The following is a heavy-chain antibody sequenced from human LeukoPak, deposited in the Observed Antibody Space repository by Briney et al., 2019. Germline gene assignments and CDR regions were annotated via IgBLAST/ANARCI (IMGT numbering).Heavy chain of an antibody. V-gene: IGHV3-73*01. D-gene: IGHD6-19*01. J-gene: IGHJ4*02. CDR2: IRSKANSYAT. Sequence: GGSLRLSCAASGFTFSGSAMHWVRQASGKGPEGVGRIRSKANSYATAYAASVKGRFTIARDDSKNTAYLQMNSLKTEDTAVYYCTTAVGKDWGQGTLVTVSS. CDR1: GFTFSGSA. CDR3: TTAVGKD.